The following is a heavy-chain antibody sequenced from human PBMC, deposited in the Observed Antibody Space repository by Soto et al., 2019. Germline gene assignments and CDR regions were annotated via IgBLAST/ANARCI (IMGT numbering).Heavy chain of an antibody. CDR3: ARGDPEKYYGSGMGDY. J-gene: IGHJ4*02. D-gene: IGHD3-10*01. CDR1: GYTFTSYA. Sequence: QVQLVQSGAEVKKPGASVKVSCKASGYTFTSYAMHWVRQAPGQRLEWMGWINAGNGNTKYSQKFQGRVTITRDTSASTAYMELSSLRSEDTAVYYCARGDPEKYYGSGMGDYWGQGTLVTVSS. V-gene: IGHV1-3*01. CDR2: INAGNGNT.